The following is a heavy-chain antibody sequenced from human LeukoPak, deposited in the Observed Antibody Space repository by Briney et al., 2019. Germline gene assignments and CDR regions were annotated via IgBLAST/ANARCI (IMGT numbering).Heavy chain of an antibody. CDR2: INPNSGGT. Sequence: ASVKVSCKASGYTFTGYYMHWVRQAPGQGLEWMGWINPNSGGTNYAQKFQGRVAMTRDTSISTAYMELSRLRSDDTAVYYCARVVAATMDAFDIWGQGTMVTVSS. J-gene: IGHJ3*02. CDR3: ARVVAATMDAFDI. CDR1: GYTFTGYY. V-gene: IGHV1-2*02. D-gene: IGHD2-15*01.